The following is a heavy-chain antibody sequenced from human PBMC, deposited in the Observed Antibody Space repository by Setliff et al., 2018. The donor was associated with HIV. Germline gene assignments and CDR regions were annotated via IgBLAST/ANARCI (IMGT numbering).Heavy chain of an antibody. CDR3: AREAPADSSSTSYYFDY. Sequence: SQTLSLTCSVSGDSINSGGYYWSWLRQHPGKGLEWIGYIYYKRNTYYNPSLKSRVSVSLDTSKNQFSLQLSSVTAADTAVYYCAREAPADSSSTSYYFDYWGQGTLVTVSS. V-gene: IGHV4-31*03. D-gene: IGHD2-2*01. J-gene: IGHJ4*02. CDR2: IYYKRNT. CDR1: GDSINSGGYY.